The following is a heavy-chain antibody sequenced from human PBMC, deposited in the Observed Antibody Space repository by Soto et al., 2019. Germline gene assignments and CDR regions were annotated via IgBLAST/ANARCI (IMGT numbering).Heavy chain of an antibody. CDR3: AKGGIEYYYGSGDYYYYGMDV. Sequence: VGSLRLSCAASGFTFDDYAMHWVRQAPGKGLEWVSLISWDGGSTYYADSVKGRFTISRDNSKNSLYLQMNSLRAEDTALYYCAKGGIEYYYGSGDYYYYGMDVWGQGTTVTVS. J-gene: IGHJ6*02. CDR2: ISWDGGST. D-gene: IGHD3-10*01. V-gene: IGHV3-43D*04. CDR1: GFTFDDYA.